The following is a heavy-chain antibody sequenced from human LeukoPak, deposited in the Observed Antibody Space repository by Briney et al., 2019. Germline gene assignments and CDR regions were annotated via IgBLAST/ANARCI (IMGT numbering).Heavy chain of an antibody. D-gene: IGHD3-9*01. Sequence: SETQSLTCAVYGGSFSGYYWSWIRQPPGKGLEWIGEINHSGSTNYNPSLKSRVTISVDTSKNQFSLKLSSVTAADTAVYYCARDVDILTGFDYWGQGTLVTVSS. J-gene: IGHJ4*02. CDR1: GGSFSGYY. CDR3: ARDVDILTGFDY. CDR2: INHSGST. V-gene: IGHV4-34*01.